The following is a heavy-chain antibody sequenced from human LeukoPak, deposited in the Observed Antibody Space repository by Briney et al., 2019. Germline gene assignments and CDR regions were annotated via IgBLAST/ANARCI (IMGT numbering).Heavy chain of an antibody. Sequence: SGTSSLTCTVSGGSISSYYWSWIRQPAGKGLEWIGRIYTSGCTNYNPSLKSRVTISVDKSKNQFSLKLSSVTAADTAVYYCARDPGGDGEGSWGSWGRGTLDPVSS. CDR1: GGSISSYY. CDR3: ARDPGGDGEGSWGS. J-gene: IGHJ2*01. D-gene: IGHD2-21*01. V-gene: IGHV4-4*07. CDR2: IYTSGCT.